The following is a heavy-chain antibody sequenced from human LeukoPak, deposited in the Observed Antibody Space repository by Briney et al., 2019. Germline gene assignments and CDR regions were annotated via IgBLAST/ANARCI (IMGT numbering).Heavy chain of an antibody. Sequence: SQTLSLTCAVSGGSISSGGYSWSWIRQPPGKGLEWIGYIYHSGSTNYNPSLKSRVTISVDTSKNQFSLKLSSVTAADTAVYYCARGSSWYYSHGVFDYWGQGTLVTVSS. D-gene: IGHD6-13*01. J-gene: IGHJ4*02. V-gene: IGHV4-30-2*01. CDR1: GGSISSGGYS. CDR2: IYHSGST. CDR3: ARGSSWYYSHGVFDY.